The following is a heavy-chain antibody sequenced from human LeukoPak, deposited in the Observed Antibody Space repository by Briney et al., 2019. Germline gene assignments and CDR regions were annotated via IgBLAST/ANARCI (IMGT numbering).Heavy chain of an antibody. Sequence: SETLSLTCAVYGGSFTGYYYRWVRQPPGKGLEWIGDIDESGSTNYNPSLKSRVTISVDTSKKQFSLKMISLTAADTAVYYCARVPYCGGDCLDWFDPWGQGTLVAVSS. CDR1: GGSFTGYY. CDR2: IDESGST. J-gene: IGHJ5*02. D-gene: IGHD2-21*02. V-gene: IGHV4-34*01. CDR3: ARVPYCGGDCLDWFDP.